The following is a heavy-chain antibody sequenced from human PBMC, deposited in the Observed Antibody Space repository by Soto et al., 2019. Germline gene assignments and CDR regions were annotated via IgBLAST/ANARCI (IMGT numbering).Heavy chain of an antibody. Sequence: TSETLSLTCSVSGGSTSSYYWSWIRQPPGKGLEWIGYIYYSGSTNYNPSLKSRVTISVDTSKNQFSLKLRSVTAADTAVYYCARFVNYGSGSYYFDSCGQGVLVTVSS. J-gene: IGHJ4*02. CDR1: GGSTSSYY. CDR2: IYYSGST. V-gene: IGHV4-59*01. D-gene: IGHD3-10*01. CDR3: ARFVNYGSGSYYFDS.